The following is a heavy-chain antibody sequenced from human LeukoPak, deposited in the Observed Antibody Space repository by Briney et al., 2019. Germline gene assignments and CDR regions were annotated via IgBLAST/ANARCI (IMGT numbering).Heavy chain of an antibody. J-gene: IGHJ5*02. CDR2: IYYSGTT. D-gene: IGHD2-2*01. CDR1: GGSISSGGYS. V-gene: IGHV4-31*03. CDR3: ARVGVRYQLLSILSENWFDP. Sequence: PSETLSLTCTVPGGSISSGGYSWSWIRQHPGKGLEWIGCIYYSGTTNYNPSLKSRVTISVDTSRNQFSLQLTSVTAADTAVYYCARVGVRYQLLSILSENWFDPWGQGTLVTVSS.